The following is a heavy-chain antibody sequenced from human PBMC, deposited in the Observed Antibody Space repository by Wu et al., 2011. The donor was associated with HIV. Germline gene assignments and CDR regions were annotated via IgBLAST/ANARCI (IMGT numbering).Heavy chain of an antibody. CDR3: ARVYSGSGSYRLGIDY. J-gene: IGHJ4*02. Sequence: QVQLVQSGAEVKKPGASVKVSCKASGYTFTSYDINWVRQATGQGLEWMGWMNPNSGNTGYAQKFQGRVTITRNTSKSTAYMELSSLRSEDTAVYYCARVYSGSGSYRLGIDYWGQGTLVTVSS. V-gene: IGHV1-8*03. CDR2: MNPNSGNT. CDR1: GYTFTSYD. D-gene: IGHD3-10*01.